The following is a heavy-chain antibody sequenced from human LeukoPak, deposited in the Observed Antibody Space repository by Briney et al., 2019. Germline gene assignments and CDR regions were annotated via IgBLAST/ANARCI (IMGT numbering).Heavy chain of an antibody. V-gene: IGHV4-34*01. D-gene: IGHD2-8*01. CDR2: INHSGST. Sequence: KLSETLSLTCAVYGGSFSGYYWSWIRQPPGKGLEWIGEINHSGSTNYNPSLKSRVTISVDTSKNQFSLKLSSVTAADTAVYYCARARMVDLDYWGQGTLVTVSS. CDR1: GGSFSGYY. J-gene: IGHJ4*02. CDR3: ARARMVDLDY.